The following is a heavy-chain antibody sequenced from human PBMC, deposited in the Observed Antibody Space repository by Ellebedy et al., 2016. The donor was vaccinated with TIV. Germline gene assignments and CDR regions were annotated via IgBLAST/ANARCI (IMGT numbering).Heavy chain of an antibody. CDR1: GFTFDTYA. CDR3: PGFRGEAVAGNWFDP. Sequence: GESLKISCADSGFTFDTYAMSWVRQAPGKGLEWVSHISGSGVKTYYADPVRGRFSISRDNSKNTLYLQMNSLRADDTAVYYCPGFRGEAVAGNWFDPWGQGTLVTVSS. CDR2: ISGSGVKT. J-gene: IGHJ5*02. D-gene: IGHD6-19*01. V-gene: IGHV3-23*01.